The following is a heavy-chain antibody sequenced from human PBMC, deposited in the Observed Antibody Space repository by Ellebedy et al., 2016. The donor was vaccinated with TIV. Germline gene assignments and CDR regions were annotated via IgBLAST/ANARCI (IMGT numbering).Heavy chain of an antibody. J-gene: IGHJ4*02. CDR1: GFTFSSYS. CDR3: ARLRYGDYYFDY. CDR2: SRNKANSYTT. Sequence: GESLKISCVASGFTFSSYSMTWVRQAPGKGLEWVGRSRNKANSYTTDYASSVKGRFTISRDDSENSVYLQMNSLETEDTAVYYCARLRYGDYYFDYWGLGTLVTVSS. D-gene: IGHD4-17*01. V-gene: IGHV3-72*01.